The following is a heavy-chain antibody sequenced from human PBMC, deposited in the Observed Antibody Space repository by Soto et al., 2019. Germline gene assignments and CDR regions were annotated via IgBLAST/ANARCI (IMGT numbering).Heavy chain of an antibody. Sequence: GGSLRLSCAASGFTVSSNYMSWVRQAPGKGLEWVSVIYSGGSTYYADSVKGRFTISRHNSKNTLYLQMNSLRAEDTDVYYRARDHYYDSSGYYYAFDIWGQGTRVTVSS. CDR1: GFTVSSNY. CDR3: ARDHYYDSSGYYYAFDI. V-gene: IGHV3-66*01. D-gene: IGHD3-22*01. CDR2: IYSGGST. J-gene: IGHJ3*02.